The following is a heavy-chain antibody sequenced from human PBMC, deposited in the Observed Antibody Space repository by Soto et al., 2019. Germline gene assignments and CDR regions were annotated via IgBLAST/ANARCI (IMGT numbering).Heavy chain of an antibody. D-gene: IGHD6-13*01. V-gene: IGHV3-23*01. CDR2: ISGSGGST. CDR1: GFTFSSYA. Sequence: LRLSFAASGFTFSSYAMSWVRQAPGKGLEWVSAISGSGGSTYYADSVKGRFTISRDNSKNTLYLQMNSLRAEDTAVYYCAKDAALSSSWYNYWGQRPLVTVST. J-gene: IGHJ4*02. CDR3: AKDAALSSSWYNY.